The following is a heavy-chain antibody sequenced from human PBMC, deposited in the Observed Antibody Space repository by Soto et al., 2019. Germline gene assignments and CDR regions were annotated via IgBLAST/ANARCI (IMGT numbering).Heavy chain of an antibody. CDR1: GGSFSGYY. J-gene: IGHJ4*02. Sequence: PSETLSLTCAVYGGSFSGYYWSWLRQPPGKGLEWIGEINHSGSTNYNPSLKSRVTISVDTSKNQFSLKLSSVTAADTAVYYCARGPSYYDILTGPPNPRLDYWGQGTLVTVSS. V-gene: IGHV4-34*01. CDR3: ARGPSYYDILTGPPNPRLDY. D-gene: IGHD3-9*01. CDR2: INHSGST.